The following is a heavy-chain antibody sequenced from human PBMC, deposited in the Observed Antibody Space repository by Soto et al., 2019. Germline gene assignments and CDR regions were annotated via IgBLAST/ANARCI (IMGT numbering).Heavy chain of an antibody. CDR2: ISYDGSNK. CDR1: GFTFSTYD. J-gene: IGHJ4*03. Sequence: GGSLRLSCAASGFTFSTYDMQWVRQAPGKGLEWVAVISYDGSNKYYAYLVKGRFTFSSDTSKNSSYLQMNSLSAEDAAVYYCASHRPSPYCISTSYSSYFDYWGQGTLVTVSS. D-gene: IGHD2-2*01. V-gene: IGHV3-30-3*01. CDR3: ASHRPSPYCISTSYSSYFDY.